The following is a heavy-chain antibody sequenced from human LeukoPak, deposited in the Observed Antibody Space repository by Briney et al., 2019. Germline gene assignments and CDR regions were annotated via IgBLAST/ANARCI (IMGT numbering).Heavy chain of an antibody. CDR2: ISYDGSNK. CDR3: AKDRKALDYFDY. CDR1: GFTFSSYG. J-gene: IGHJ4*02. Sequence: GGSLRLSCAASGFTFSSYGMRWVRQAPGKGLEWVAVISYDGSNKYYADSVKGRFTISRDNSKNTLYLQMNSLRAEDTAVYYCAKDRKALDYFDYWGQGTLVTVSS. V-gene: IGHV3-30*18.